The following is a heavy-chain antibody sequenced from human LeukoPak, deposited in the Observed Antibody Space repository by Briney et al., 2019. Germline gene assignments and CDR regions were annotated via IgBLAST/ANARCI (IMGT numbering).Heavy chain of an antibody. CDR3: ARDPGDYVGNDAFDI. V-gene: IGHV3-33*01. J-gene: IGHJ3*02. CDR2: IWYDGSNK. D-gene: IGHD4-17*01. CDR1: GFAFSSYG. Sequence: PGGSLRLSCAASGFAFSSYGMHWVRQAPGKGLEWVAVIWYDGSNKYYADSVKGRFTVSRDNSKNTVYLQMSSLRAEDTAVYYCARDPGDYVGNDAFDIWGQGTMVTVSS.